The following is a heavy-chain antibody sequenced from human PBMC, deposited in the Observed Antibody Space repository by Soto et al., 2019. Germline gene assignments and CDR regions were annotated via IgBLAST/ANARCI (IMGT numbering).Heavy chain of an antibody. CDR1: GGSISSGGYY. D-gene: IGHD7-27*01. Sequence: SETLSLTCTVSGGSISSGGYYWSWIRQHPGKGLEWIGYIYYSGSTYYNPSLKSRVTISVDTSKNQFSLKLSSVTAADTAVYYCARGSSLGNAFDIWGQGTMVTVSS. J-gene: IGHJ3*02. V-gene: IGHV4-31*03. CDR2: IYYSGST. CDR3: ARGSSLGNAFDI.